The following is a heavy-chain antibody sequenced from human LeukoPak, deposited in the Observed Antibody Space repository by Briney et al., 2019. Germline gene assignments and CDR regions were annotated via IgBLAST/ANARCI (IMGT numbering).Heavy chain of an antibody. CDR1: GYTFTSYG. Sequence: GASVKVSCKASGYTFTSYGISWVRRAPGQGLEWMGWISAYNGNTNYAQKLQGRVTMTTDTSTSTAYMELRSLRSDDTAVYYCARVVVVAADNWFDPWGQGTLVTVSS. V-gene: IGHV1-18*01. J-gene: IGHJ5*02. CDR3: ARVVVVAADNWFDP. CDR2: ISAYNGNT. D-gene: IGHD2-15*01.